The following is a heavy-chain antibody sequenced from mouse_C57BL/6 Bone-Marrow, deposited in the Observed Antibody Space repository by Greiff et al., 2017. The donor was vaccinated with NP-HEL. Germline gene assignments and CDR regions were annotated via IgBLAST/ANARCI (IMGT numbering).Heavy chain of an antibody. V-gene: IGHV5-4*01. CDR1: GFTFSSYA. D-gene: IGHD1-1*01. Sequence: EVLLVESGAGLVKPGASLKLSCAASGFTFSSYAMSWVRQTPEKSLEWVATISDGGGYTYYPDNVKGRVTISGDNAKNNLYLHMSHLKSEDTAMYYCARDGSYYGWFAYWGQGTLVTVSA. CDR3: ARDGSYYGWFAY. J-gene: IGHJ3*01. CDR2: ISDGGGYT.